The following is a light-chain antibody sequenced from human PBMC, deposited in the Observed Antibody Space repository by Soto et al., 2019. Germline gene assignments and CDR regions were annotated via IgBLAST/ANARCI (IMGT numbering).Light chain of an antibody. V-gene: IGKV1-9*01. Sequence: DIQLTQSPSFLSASVGDRVTITCRAGQGISSYLAWYQQKPGKAPKLLIYAASTLQSGVPSRFSGSGSGTEFTLTISSLQTEDFATYYCQQLNSYPRTFGQGTKVEIK. CDR2: AAS. CDR3: QQLNSYPRT. J-gene: IGKJ1*01. CDR1: QGISSY.